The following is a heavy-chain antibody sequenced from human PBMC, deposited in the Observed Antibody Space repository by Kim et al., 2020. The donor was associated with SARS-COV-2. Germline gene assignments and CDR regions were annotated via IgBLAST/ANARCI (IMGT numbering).Heavy chain of an antibody. CDR2: ISSSSSTI. Sequence: GGSLRLSCAASGFTFSSYSMNWVRQAPGKGLEWVSYISSSSSTIYYADSVKGRFTISRDNAKNSLYLQMNSLRAEDTAVYYCARDRGRKVIRWFDPWGQGTLVTVSS. J-gene: IGHJ5*02. D-gene: IGHD3-16*01. CDR3: ARDRGRKVIRWFDP. V-gene: IGHV3-48*04. CDR1: GFTFSSYS.